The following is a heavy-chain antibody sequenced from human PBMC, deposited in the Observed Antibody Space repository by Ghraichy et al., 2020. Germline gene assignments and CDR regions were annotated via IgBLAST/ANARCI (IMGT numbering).Heavy chain of an antibody. CDR3: ARGLTGVVDY. J-gene: IGHJ4*02. CDR1: GGSFSGYY. D-gene: IGHD3-10*01. Sequence: SETLSLTCAVYGGSFSGYYWSWIRQPPGKGLEWIGEINHSGSTNYNPSLKSRVTISVDTSKNQFSLKLSSVTAADTAVYYCARGLTGVVDYWGQGTLVPVSS. CDR2: INHSGST. V-gene: IGHV4-34*01.